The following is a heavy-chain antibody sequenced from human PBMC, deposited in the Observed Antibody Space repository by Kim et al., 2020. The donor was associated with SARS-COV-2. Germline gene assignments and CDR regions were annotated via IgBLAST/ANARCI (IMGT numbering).Heavy chain of an antibody. CDR3: ARKRGLWFDYYYGMDV. D-gene: IGHD3-10*01. CDR2: ISGSGGST. CDR1: GFTFSSYA. V-gene: IGHV3-23*01. J-gene: IGHJ6*02. Sequence: GGSLRLSCAASGFTFSSYAMSWVRQAPGKGLEWVSAISGSGGSTYYADSVKGRFTISRDNSKNTLYLQMNSLRAEDTAVYYCARKRGLWFDYYYGMDVWGQGTTVTVSS.